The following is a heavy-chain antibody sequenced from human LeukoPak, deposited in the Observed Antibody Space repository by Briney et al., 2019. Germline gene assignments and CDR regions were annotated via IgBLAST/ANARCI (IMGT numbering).Heavy chain of an antibody. V-gene: IGHV3-53*01. Sequence: GGSLRLSCTASGITVSDTYMSWVRQAPGRGLEWVSLLYVGGNTYYADSVKGRFTISRDNSKNTLFLQMNSLRAEDTAIYYCARDDGAYWGRGTLVTVSS. CDR2: LYVGGNT. J-gene: IGHJ4*02. D-gene: IGHD4/OR15-4a*01. CDR1: GITVSDTY. CDR3: ARDDGAY.